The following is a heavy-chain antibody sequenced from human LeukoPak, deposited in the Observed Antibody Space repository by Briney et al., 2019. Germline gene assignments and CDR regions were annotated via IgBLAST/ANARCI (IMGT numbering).Heavy chain of an antibody. D-gene: IGHD3-3*01. CDR2: ISAYNGNT. J-gene: IGHJ5*02. V-gene: IGHV1-18*01. CDR1: GYTFTSYG. Sequence: ASVKVSCKASGYTFTSYGISWVRQAPGQGLEWMGWISAYNGNTNYAQKLQGRVTMTTDTSTSTAYMELRSLRSDDTAVYYCARGSVRFLEWLPFDPWGQGTLVTVSS. CDR3: ARGSVRFLEWLPFDP.